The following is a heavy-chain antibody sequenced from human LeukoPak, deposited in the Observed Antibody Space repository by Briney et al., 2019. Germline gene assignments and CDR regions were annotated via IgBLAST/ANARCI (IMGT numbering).Heavy chain of an antibody. D-gene: IGHD3-22*01. CDR1: GFTFSSYA. CDR2: ISGSGGST. J-gene: IGHJ4*02. CDR3: ARDYYDSSGYLGSNSSIPFLFDY. Sequence: PGGSLRLSCAASGFTFSSYAMSWVRQAPGKGLEWVSAISGSGGSTYYADSVKGRFTISRDNSKNTLYLQMNSLRAEDTAVYYCARDYYDSSGYLGSNSSIPFLFDYWGQGTLVTVSS. V-gene: IGHV3-23*01.